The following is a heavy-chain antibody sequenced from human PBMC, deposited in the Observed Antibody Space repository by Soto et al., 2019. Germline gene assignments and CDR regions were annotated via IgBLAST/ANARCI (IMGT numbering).Heavy chain of an antibody. CDR1: GFTFSSYW. V-gene: IGHV3-7*01. D-gene: IGHD6-6*01. J-gene: IGHJ4*02. Sequence: GGSLRLSCAASGFTFSSYWMSWVRQAPGKGLEWVANIKQDGSEKYYVDSVKGRFTISRDNAKNSLYLQMNSLRAEDTAVYYCARDVVGYSSSTFDYWGQGTLVTVSS. CDR3: ARDVVGYSSSTFDY. CDR2: IKQDGSEK.